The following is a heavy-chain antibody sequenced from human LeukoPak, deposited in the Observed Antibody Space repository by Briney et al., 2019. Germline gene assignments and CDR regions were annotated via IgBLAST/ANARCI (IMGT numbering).Heavy chain of an antibody. J-gene: IGHJ4*02. CDR3: AKDLLSIVVVPAAGSLDY. CDR2: ISGSGGST. V-gene: IGHV3-23*01. CDR1: GFTFSSYA. D-gene: IGHD2-2*01. Sequence: GGSLRLSCAASGFTFSSYAMSWVRQAPGKGLEWVSAISGSGGSTYYADSVKGQFTISRDNSKNTLYLQMNSLRAEDTAVYYCAKDLLSIVVVPAAGSLDYWGQGTLVTVSS.